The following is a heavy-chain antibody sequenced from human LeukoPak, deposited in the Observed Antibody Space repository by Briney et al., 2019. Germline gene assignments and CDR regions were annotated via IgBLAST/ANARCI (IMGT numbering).Heavy chain of an antibody. CDR3: VRRVPNNSSSYELFDY. CDR1: GFSFSSYS. D-gene: IGHD6-13*01. CDR2: ISRSGSTI. J-gene: IGHJ4*02. Sequence: GGSLRLSCAASGFSFSSYSMNWVRQAPGKGLEWLSYISRSGSTIYYADSVKGRFTISRDNAKNSLYLQMNSLRDEDTAVYYCVRRVPNNSSSYELFDYWGQGTLVTVSS. V-gene: IGHV3-48*02.